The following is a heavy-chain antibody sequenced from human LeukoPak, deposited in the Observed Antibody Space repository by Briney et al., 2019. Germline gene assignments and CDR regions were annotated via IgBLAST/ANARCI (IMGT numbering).Heavy chain of an antibody. CDR1: GGTFSSYA. V-gene: IGHV1-69*01. D-gene: IGHD5-18*01. J-gene: IGHJ4*02. CDR3: ARDSGSVDTAMVHFDY. Sequence: GASVKVSCKASGGTFSSYAISWVRQAPGQALEWMVGIIPIFGTANYAQKFQGRVTITADESTSTAYMELSSLRSEDTAVYYCARDSGSVDTAMVHFDYWGQGTLVTVSS. CDR2: IIPIFGTA.